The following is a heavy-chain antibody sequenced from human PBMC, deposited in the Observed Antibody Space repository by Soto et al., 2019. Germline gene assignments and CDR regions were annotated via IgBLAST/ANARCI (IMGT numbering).Heavy chain of an antibody. CDR1: GFTVSSNY. D-gene: IGHD3-3*01. CDR2: IYSVGST. J-gene: IGHJ4*02. CDR3: ARSGHDFWSGYYAGDY. Sequence: PGGSLRLSCAASGFTVSSNYMSWVRQAPGKGLEWVSVIYSVGSTYYADSVKGRFTISRDNSKNTLYLQMNSLRAEDTAVYYYARSGHDFWSGYYAGDYWGQGTLVTVSS. V-gene: IGHV3-53*01.